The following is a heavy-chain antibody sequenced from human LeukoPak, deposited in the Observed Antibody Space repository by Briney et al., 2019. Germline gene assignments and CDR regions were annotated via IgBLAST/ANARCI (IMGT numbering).Heavy chain of an antibody. V-gene: IGHV4-59*01. Sequence: SETLSLTCTVSGGSISGYYWSWIRQPPGKGLEWIGYIYYSGSTNYNPSLKSRVTISVDTSKNQFSLKLSSVTAADTAVYYCARTARYFDYWGQGTLVTVSS. CDR1: GGSISGYY. CDR2: IYYSGST. CDR3: ARTARYFDY. J-gene: IGHJ4*02.